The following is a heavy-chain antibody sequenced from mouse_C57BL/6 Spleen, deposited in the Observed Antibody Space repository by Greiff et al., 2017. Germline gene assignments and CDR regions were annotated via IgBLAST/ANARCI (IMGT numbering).Heavy chain of an antibody. CDR1: GFTFSDYY. Sequence: EVKLVESEGGLVQPGSSMKLSCTASGFTFSDYYMAWVRQVPEKGLEWVANINYDGSSPYYLASLKSRFIISRDNAKNILYLQMSSLKYEDTATYYCARGYDYDGYFDYWGQGTTLTVSS. J-gene: IGHJ2*01. V-gene: IGHV5-16*01. D-gene: IGHD2-4*01. CDR2: INYDGSSP. CDR3: ARGYDYDGYFDY.